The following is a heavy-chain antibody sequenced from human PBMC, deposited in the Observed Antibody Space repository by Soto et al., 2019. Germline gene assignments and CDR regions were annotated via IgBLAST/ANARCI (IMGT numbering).Heavy chain of an antibody. V-gene: IGHV4-59*08. CDR3: ARLVRKTAAGTAYIDY. Sequence: SETLSLTCTVSGGSISSYYWSWIRQPPGKGLEWIGYIYYSGSTNYNPSIKSRVTISVDTSKNQFSLKLSSVTAADTAVYYCARLVRKTAAGTAYIDYWGQGTLVTVSS. D-gene: IGHD6-13*01. J-gene: IGHJ4*02. CDR1: GGSISSYY. CDR2: IYYSGST.